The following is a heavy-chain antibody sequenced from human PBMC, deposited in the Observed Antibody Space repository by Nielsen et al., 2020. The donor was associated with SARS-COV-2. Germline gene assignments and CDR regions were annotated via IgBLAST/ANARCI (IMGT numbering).Heavy chain of an antibody. D-gene: IGHD6-19*01. V-gene: IGHV3-21*01. CDR2: ISSSSSYI. Sequence: GESLKISCAASGFTFSSYGMNWVRQAPGKGLEWVSSISSSSSYIYYADSVKGRFTISRDNAKNSLYLQMNSLRAEDTAVYYCAREAVAGTTRDYWGQGTLVTVSS. J-gene: IGHJ4*02. CDR3: AREAVAGTTRDY. CDR1: GFTFSSYG.